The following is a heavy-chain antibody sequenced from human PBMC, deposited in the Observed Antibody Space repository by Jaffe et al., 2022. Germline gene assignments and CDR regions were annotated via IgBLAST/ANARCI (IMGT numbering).Heavy chain of an antibody. CDR1: GFTFGDYA. CDR3: TRERTYYDYVWGSYRYHFDY. Sequence: EVQLVESGGGLVQPGRSLRLSCTASGFTFGDYAMSWVRQAPGKGLEWVGFIRSKAYGGTTEYAASVKGRFTISRDDSKSIAYLQMNSLKTEDTAVYYCTRERTYYDYVWGSYRYHFDYWGQGTLVTVSS. V-gene: IGHV3-49*04. J-gene: IGHJ4*02. D-gene: IGHD3-16*02. CDR2: IRSKAYGGTT.